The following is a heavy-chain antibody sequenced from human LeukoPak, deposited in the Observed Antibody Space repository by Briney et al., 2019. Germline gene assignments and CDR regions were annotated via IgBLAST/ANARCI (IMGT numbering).Heavy chain of an antibody. V-gene: IGHV1-18*01. CDR1: GYTFTNFG. D-gene: IGHD2/OR15-2a*01. CDR3: ARARNVMVIGDV. Sequence: ASVKVSCKASGYTFTNFGITWVRQAPGQGLEWMGWISAHSGDTNYAQKLQDRVTMTTDTSSNTAYLELRSLRSDDSAVYYCARARNVMVIGDVWGKGTTVTVSS. CDR2: ISAHSGDT. J-gene: IGHJ6*04.